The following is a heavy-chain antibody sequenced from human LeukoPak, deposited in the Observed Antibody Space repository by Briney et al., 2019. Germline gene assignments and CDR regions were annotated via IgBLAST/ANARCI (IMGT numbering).Heavy chain of an antibody. CDR1: GSTFSSYD. V-gene: IGHV3-13*01. CDR3: ARDGYGSGSSDY. D-gene: IGHD3-10*01. Sequence: GGSLRLSCAASGSTFSSYDIHWVRQPPGKGLEWVSTITSGGDTYSPDSVKGRISVFRENGKNSVFLQMNSLRAGDTAMYYCARDGYGSGSSDYWGQGTLVTVSS. J-gene: IGHJ4*02. CDR2: ITSGGDT.